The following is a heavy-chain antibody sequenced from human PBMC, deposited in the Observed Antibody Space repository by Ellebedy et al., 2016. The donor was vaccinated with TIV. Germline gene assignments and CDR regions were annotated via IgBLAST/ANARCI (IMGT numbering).Heavy chain of an antibody. Sequence: PGGSLRLSCAASGFTFSSYAMSWVRQAPGKGLEWVPTISHTGSRTYYADSVEGRFTISRDNSKKTLYLQMNSLRAEDTAIYYCAKGRGGGSDSSAPRYYFDYWGLGTLVTVSS. CDR3: AKGRGGGSDSSAPRYYFDY. V-gene: IGHV3-23*01. J-gene: IGHJ4*02. CDR1: GFTFSSYA. D-gene: IGHD3-22*01. CDR2: ISHTGSRT.